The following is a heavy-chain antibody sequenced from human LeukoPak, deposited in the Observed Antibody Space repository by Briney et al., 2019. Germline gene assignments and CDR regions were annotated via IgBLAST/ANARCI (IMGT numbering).Heavy chain of an antibody. J-gene: IGHJ4*02. V-gene: IGHV3-48*01. Sequence: PGGSLRLSCAASGSTFSSYSMNWVRQAPGKGLEWISYISASSTTIKYADSVKGRFTISRDNAKNSLHLQMSSLRAEDTAVYYCARVPYSSGTAGCDYWGQGTLVTVSS. CDR2: ISASSTTI. CDR3: ARVPYSSGTAGCDY. CDR1: GSTFSSYS. D-gene: IGHD6-25*01.